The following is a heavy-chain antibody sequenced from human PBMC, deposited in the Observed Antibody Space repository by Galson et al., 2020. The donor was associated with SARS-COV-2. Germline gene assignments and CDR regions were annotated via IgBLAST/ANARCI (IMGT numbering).Heavy chain of an antibody. CDR3: ARGDMGNDYFDY. D-gene: IGHD7-27*01. J-gene: IGHJ4*02. Sequence: ALHGESLKISCAASGFTFSSYWMHWVRQAPEKGLVWVSHTYSKGSSTNYADSVMGRFTISGDNAKNTLYRQMNSLRAEDTGVYYCARGDMGNDYFDYWGQGTLVTVSS. CDR2: TYSKGSST. V-gene: IGHV3-74*01. CDR1: GFTFSSYW.